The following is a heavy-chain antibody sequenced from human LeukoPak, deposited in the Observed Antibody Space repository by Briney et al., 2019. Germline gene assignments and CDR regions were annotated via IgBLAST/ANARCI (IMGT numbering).Heavy chain of an antibody. CDR1: GGSFSGYY. V-gene: IGHV4-34*01. CDR2: INHSGST. J-gene: IGHJ1*01. D-gene: IGHD3-22*01. Sequence: PSETLSLTCAVYGGSFSGYYWSWIRQPPGKGLEWIGEINHSGSTNYNPSLKSRVTISVDTSKNQFSLKLSSVTAADTAVYYCARISYYDSSGYYSQHWGQGTLVTVSS. CDR3: ARISYYDSSGYYSQH.